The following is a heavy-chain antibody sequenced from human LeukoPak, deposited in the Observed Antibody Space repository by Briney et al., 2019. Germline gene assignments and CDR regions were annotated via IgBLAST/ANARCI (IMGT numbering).Heavy chain of an antibody. CDR2: INPNSGGT. Sequence: GASVKVSCKASGYTFTGYYMHWVRQAPGQGLEWMGWINPNSGGTNYAQKFQGRVTMTRDTSISTAYMELSRLRSDDTAVYYCAGEPGVVIPSHYMDVWGKGTTVTVSS. CDR3: AGEPGVVIPSHYMDV. J-gene: IGHJ6*03. D-gene: IGHD3-3*01. V-gene: IGHV1-2*02. CDR1: GYTFTGYY.